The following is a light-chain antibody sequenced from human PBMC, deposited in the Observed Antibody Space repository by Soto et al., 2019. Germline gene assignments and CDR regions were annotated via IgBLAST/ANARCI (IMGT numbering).Light chain of an antibody. Sequence: QSVLTQRASVSGSPGQSITISCTGSSSDIGDYDYVSWYQQHPGKAPKVLISEVSNRPSGVSNRFSGSKSGNTASLTISGLQAEDEADYYCNSYATGNTRVFGTGTKVTVL. J-gene: IGLJ1*01. CDR1: SSDIGDYDY. V-gene: IGLV2-14*01. CDR3: NSYATGNTRV. CDR2: EVS.